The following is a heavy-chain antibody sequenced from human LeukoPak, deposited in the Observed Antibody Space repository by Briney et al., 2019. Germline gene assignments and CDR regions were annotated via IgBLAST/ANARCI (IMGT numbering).Heavy chain of an antibody. CDR1: GFTFSKYW. CDR2: INTDGTVT. J-gene: IGHJ4*02. D-gene: IGHD6-19*01. V-gene: IGHV3-74*01. CDR3: ATKQWLAPPPDS. Sequence: GGSLRLSCAASGFTFSKYWMLWVRQAPGKGLESVSRINTDGTVTTYADPVKGRFTISRDNADNTMFLQMNSVRDEDTAVYYCATKQWLAPPPDSWGQGTPVTVSS.